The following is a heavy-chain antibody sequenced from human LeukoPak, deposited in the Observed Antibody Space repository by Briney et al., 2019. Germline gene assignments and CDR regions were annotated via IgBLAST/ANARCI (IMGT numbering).Heavy chain of an antibody. CDR1: GFTFSSYE. CDR2: ISSSGSTI. CDR3: ARETYYYDSSGYYYSRGKDY. Sequence: GGSLRLSCAASGFTFSSYEMNWVRQAPGKGLEWVSYISSSGSTIYYADSVKGRFTISRDNAKNSLYLQMNSLRAEDTAVYYCARETYYYDSSGYYYSRGKDYWGQGTLVTVSS. V-gene: IGHV3-48*03. J-gene: IGHJ4*02. D-gene: IGHD3-22*01.